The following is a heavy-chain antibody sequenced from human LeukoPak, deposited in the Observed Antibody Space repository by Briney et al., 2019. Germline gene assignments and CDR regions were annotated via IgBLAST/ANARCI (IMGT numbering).Heavy chain of an antibody. J-gene: IGHJ4*02. V-gene: IGHV3-33*01. Sequence: TGGSLRLSCAASGFNFSSYGMHWVRQALGKGLEWVTSIWFDGSNIHYADSVKGRVTISRDNSKSALYLQMNSLRAEDTAIYYCARDSLPMAVTGPFDHWGQGALVTVSS. CDR2: IWFDGSNI. CDR3: ARDSLPMAVTGPFDH. D-gene: IGHD6-19*01. CDR1: GFNFSSYG.